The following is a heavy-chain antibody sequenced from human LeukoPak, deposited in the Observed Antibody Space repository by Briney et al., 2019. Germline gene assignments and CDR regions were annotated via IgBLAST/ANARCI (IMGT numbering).Heavy chain of an antibody. CDR2: ISYDGSNK. CDR1: GFTFSSYA. V-gene: IGHV3-30-3*01. CDR3: ARDSSLGE. D-gene: IGHD3-10*01. J-gene: IGHJ4*02. Sequence: GRSLRLSCAASGFTFSSYAMHWVRQAPGKGLEWVAVISYDGSNKYYADSVKGRFTISRDNSKNTLYLQMNSLRAEDTAVYYCARDSSLGEWGQGTLVTASS.